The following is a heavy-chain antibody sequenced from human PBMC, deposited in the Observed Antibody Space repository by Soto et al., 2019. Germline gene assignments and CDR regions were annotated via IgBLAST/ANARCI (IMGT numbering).Heavy chain of an antibody. CDR3: AREGRHYYGSGSYYVPDY. V-gene: IGHV1-69*08. J-gene: IGHJ4*02. D-gene: IGHD3-10*01. CDR2: IIPILGIA. CDR1: GGTFSSYT. Sequence: QVQLVQSGAEVKKPGSSVKVSCKASGGTFSSYTISWVRQAPGQGLEWMGRIIPILGIANYAQKFQGRVTITADKSTSTAYMELSSLRSEDTAVYYCAREGRHYYGSGSYYVPDYWGQGTLVTVSS.